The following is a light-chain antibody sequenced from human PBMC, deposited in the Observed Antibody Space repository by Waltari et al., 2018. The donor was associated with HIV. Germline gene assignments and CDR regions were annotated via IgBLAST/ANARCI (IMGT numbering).Light chain of an antibody. CDR2: EDN. CDR1: SGSIASNY. V-gene: IGLV6-57*02. CDR3: QSYDSSNVV. Sequence: GSPGKTVTISCTGSSGSIASNYVQWYQQRPGSAPTTVIYEDNQRPSGVPDRFSGSIDSSSNSASLTISGLKTEDEADYYCQSYDSSNVVFGGGTKLTVL. J-gene: IGLJ2*01.